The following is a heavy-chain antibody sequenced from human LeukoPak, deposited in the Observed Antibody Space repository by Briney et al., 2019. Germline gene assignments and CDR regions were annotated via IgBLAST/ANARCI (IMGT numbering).Heavy chain of an antibody. CDR2: ISYDGSNR. CDR3: ASLGRTIFGVVFDPLRRWFDP. Sequence: GGSLRLSCVGSGFTFNRYAFHWVRQAPGKGLEWVAVISYDGSNRYYADSVKGRFTVSRDNSKNTLYLQMDSLRYEDTAMYYCASLGRTIFGVVFDPLRRWFDPWGQGTLVTVSS. CDR1: GFTFNRYA. V-gene: IGHV3-30*03. D-gene: IGHD3-3*01. J-gene: IGHJ5*02.